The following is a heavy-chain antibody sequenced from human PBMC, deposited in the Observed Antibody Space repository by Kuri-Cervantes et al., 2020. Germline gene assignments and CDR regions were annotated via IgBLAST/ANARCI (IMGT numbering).Heavy chain of an antibody. J-gene: IGHJ6*02. CDR2: INPNSGGT. V-gene: IGHV1-2*02. CDR1: GYTFTGYY. Sequence: ASVKVSCKASGYTFTGYYMHWVRQAPGQGLEWMGWINPNSGGTNYAQKFQGRVTVTRDTSISTAYMELSRLRSDDTTVYYCARGGYSSGWNYCYYGMDVWGQGTTVTVSS. CDR3: ARGGYSSGWNYCYYGMDV. D-gene: IGHD6-19*01.